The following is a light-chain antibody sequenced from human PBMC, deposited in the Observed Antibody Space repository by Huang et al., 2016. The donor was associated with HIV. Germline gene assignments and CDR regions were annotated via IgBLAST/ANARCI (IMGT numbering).Light chain of an antibody. CDR3: QQLNGYPLT. Sequence: IQLTQSPSSLSASVGDRVTISCRASQGISSYLAWYQQKPGKAPKLLIYAASTLQSGVPARFSGSGSGTYFTLTITSLQPEDFATYYCQQLNGYPLTFGGGTKVEIK. CDR2: AAS. V-gene: IGKV1-9*01. J-gene: IGKJ4*01. CDR1: QGISSY.